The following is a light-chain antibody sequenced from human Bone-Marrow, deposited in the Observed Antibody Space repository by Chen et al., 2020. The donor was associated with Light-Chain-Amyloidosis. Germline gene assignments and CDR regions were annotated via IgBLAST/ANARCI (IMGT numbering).Light chain of an antibody. CDR1: DLPTKY. Sequence: SYELTQPPSVSVSPGQTARITCSGDDLPTKYAYWYQQKPGPAPVLVIHRDTERPSGISERFSGSSSGTTATLTISGVQADDEADYHCQSADSSGTYEVIFGGGTKLTVL. CDR2: RDT. J-gene: IGLJ2*01. CDR3: QSADSSGTYEVI. V-gene: IGLV3-25*03.